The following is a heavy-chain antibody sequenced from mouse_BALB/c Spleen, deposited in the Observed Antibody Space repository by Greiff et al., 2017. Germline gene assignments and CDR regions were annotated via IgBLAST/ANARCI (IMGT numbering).Heavy chain of an antibody. D-gene: IGHD1-1*01. J-gene: IGHJ1*01. CDR2: IYPGRGIT. CDR3: SRSSYYGSSYGYFDV. CDR1: GYTFTSYW. V-gene: IGHV1-55*01. Sequence: VQLKQSGAELVKPGASVKMSCKASGYTFTSYWINWVKQRPGQGLEWIGDIYPGRGITNYNEKFKSKATLTLDTSSSTAYMQLSSLTSEDSAVYYCSRSSYYGSSYGYFDVWGAGTTVTVSS.